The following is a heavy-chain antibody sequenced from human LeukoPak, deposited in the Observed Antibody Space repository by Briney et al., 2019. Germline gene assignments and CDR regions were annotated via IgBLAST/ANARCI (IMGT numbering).Heavy chain of an antibody. J-gene: IGHJ4*02. D-gene: IGHD6-19*01. V-gene: IGHV3-7*01. CDR1: GFSFNSYW. CDR3: GRFGYVAGIDL. CDR2: IDPAGTDT. Sequence: GGSLRLSCAASGFSFNSYWMTWVRQPPGRGLEWVANIDPAGTDTYHADPVKGRFTISRDNAKNLVYLQLSTLRAEDTAVYSCGRFGYVAGIDLWGQGTLVTVSS.